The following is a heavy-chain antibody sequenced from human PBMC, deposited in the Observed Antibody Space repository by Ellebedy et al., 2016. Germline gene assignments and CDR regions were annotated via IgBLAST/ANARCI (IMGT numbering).Heavy chain of an antibody. D-gene: IGHD2-2*01. V-gene: IGHV3-30*02. CDR1: GFTFSSYG. Sequence: GGSLRLXCAASGFTFSSYGMHWVRQAPGKGLEWVAVIWYDGSNKYYADSVKGRFTISRDNSKNTLYLQMNSLRAEDTAVYYCAKGDIVVVPAARAALTHYYYYGMDVWGQGTTVTVSS. CDR3: AKGDIVVVPAARAALTHYYYYGMDV. CDR2: IWYDGSNK. J-gene: IGHJ6*02.